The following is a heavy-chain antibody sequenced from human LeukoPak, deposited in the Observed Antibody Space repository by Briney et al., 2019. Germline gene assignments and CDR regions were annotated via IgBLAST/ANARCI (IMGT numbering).Heavy chain of an antibody. V-gene: IGHV3-74*01. CDR3: AKDLSVVGAHDSFDV. J-gene: IGHJ3*01. CDR2: INSDGSGT. D-gene: IGHD1-26*01. Sequence: PGGSLRLSCAASGFTFNSYWMHWVRHAPGKGLVWVSRINSDGSGTIDADFVKGRFTISRDNSKNTLYLQMNSLRIEDTAVYYCAKDLSVVGAHDSFDVWGQGTMVTVSS. CDR1: GFTFNSYW.